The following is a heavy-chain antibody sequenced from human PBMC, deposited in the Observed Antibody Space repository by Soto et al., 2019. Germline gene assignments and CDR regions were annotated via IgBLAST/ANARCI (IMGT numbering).Heavy chain of an antibody. Sequence: HPWGSMGLSCAASGFTVNSYAITWVRQNPGMGLEWVSAISGSGGSTYYADSVKGRFTISRDNSKNTVYLQMSSLRAEDTAVYYCAKDVQYNCNYPDYWGQGTLVTVSS. J-gene: IGHJ4*02. CDR3: AKDVQYNCNYPDY. D-gene: IGHD1-7*01. CDR2: ISGSGGST. CDR1: GFTVNSYA. V-gene: IGHV3-23*01.